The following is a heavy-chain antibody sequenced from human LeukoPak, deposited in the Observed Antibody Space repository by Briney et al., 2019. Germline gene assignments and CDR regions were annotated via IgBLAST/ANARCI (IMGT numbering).Heavy chain of an antibody. V-gene: IGHV3-30*04. J-gene: IGHJ6*02. CDR3: ARDLMLRYAYYHGMDV. CDR2: ISYDGSNK. CDR1: GFIFSTYS. Sequence: GGSLRLSCATSGFIFSTYSMSWVRQAPGKGLEWVAVISYDGSNKYYADSVKGRFTISRDNSKNTLYLQMNSLRAEDTAVYYCARDLMLRYAYYHGMDVWGQGTTVTVSS. D-gene: IGHD3-10*01.